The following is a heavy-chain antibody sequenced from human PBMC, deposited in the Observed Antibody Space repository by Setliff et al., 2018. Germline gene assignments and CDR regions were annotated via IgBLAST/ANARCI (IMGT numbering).Heavy chain of an antibody. V-gene: IGHV1-69*13. CDR1: GGTFSSKA. D-gene: IGHD4-17*01. J-gene: IGHJ5*02. CDR2: FIPSFGTA. CDR3: ARDSYGDNLLYNWFAP. Sequence: GASVKVSCKASGGTFSSKAISWVRQAPGQGLEWMGGFIPSFGTANYAQKFQGRLTITADESTSTAYMELNSLRSEDTAIYYCARDSYGDNLLYNWFAPWGQGTLVTVSS.